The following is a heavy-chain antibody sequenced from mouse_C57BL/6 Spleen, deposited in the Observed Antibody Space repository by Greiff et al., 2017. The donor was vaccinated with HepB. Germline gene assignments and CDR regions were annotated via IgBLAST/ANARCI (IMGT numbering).Heavy chain of an antibody. CDR3: ARGGYDYELDY. D-gene: IGHD2-4*01. Sequence: QVQLQQSGPELVKPGASVKISCKASGYAFSSSWMNWVKQRPGKGLEWIGRIYPGDGDTNYNGKFKGKATLTADKSSSTAYMQLSSLTSEDSAVYFCARGGYDYELDYWGQGTTLTVSS. CDR2: IYPGDGDT. V-gene: IGHV1-82*01. CDR1: GYAFSSSW. J-gene: IGHJ2*01.